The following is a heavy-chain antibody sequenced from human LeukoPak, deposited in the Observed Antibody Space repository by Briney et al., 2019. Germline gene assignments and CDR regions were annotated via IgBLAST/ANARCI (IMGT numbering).Heavy chain of an antibody. J-gene: IGHJ3*02. CDR2: INPNSGGT. D-gene: IGHD6-19*01. CDR3: ARPNEWLADAFDI. CDR1: GYTFNSYG. V-gene: IGHV1-2*02. Sequence: GASVKVSCKSSGYTFNSYGITWVRQAPGQGLEWMGWINPNSGGTNSAQKFQGRVTMTRDTSISTAYMELSRLRSDDTAVYYCARPNEWLADAFDIWGQGTMVTVSS.